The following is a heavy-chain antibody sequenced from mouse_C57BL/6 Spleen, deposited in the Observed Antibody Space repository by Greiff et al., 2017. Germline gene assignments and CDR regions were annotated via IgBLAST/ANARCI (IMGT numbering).Heavy chain of an antibody. CDR1: GYTFTSYW. D-gene: IGHD1-1*01. J-gene: IGHJ2*01. CDR3: ARGRYYYGSSYYFDY. Sequence: QVQLQQPGAELVRPGTSVKLTCKASGYTFTSYWMHWVKQRPGQGLEWIGVIDPSDSYTNYNQKFKGKATLTVDTSSSTAYMQLSSLTSEDSAVYYCARGRYYYGSSYYFDYWGQGTTLTVSS. V-gene: IGHV1-59*01. CDR2: IDPSDSYT.